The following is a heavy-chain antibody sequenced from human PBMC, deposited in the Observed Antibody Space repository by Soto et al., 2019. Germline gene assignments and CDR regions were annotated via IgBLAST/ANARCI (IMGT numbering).Heavy chain of an antibody. CDR3: ARGRAINYYGSGSYTYYYYGMDV. V-gene: IGHV4-34*01. J-gene: IGHJ6*02. D-gene: IGHD3-10*01. CDR1: GGSFSGYY. Sequence: QVQLQQWGAGLLKPSETLSLTCAVYGGSFSGYYWSWIRQPPGKGLEWIGEINHSGSTNYNPSLKSRVTISVDTSKNQFSLKLSSVTAADTAVHYCARGRAINYYGSGSYTYYYYGMDVWGQGTTVTVSS. CDR2: INHSGST.